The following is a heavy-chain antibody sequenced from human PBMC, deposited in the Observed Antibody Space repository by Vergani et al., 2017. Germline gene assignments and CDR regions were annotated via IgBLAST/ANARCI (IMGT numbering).Heavy chain of an antibody. CDR3: ARGRLELRG. V-gene: IGHV4-61*02. CDR2: IYTSGST. D-gene: IGHD1-7*01. Sequence: QVQLQESGQGLVKPSQTLSLTCTVSGGSISSGSYYWSWIRQPAGKGLEWIGRIYTSGSTNYNPSLKSRVTISVDTSKNQFSLKLSSVTAADTAVYYCARGRLELRGWGQGTLVTVSS. CDR1: GGSISSGSYY. J-gene: IGHJ4*02.